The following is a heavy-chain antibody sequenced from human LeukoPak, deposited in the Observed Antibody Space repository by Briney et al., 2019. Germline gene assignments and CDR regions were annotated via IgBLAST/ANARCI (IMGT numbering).Heavy chain of an antibody. D-gene: IGHD4-17*01. CDR2: VSHDGDT. CDR3: ARRALDYDDVAYFYARCSDV. V-gene: IGHV4-34*01. CDR1: GMSLSDYY. Sequence: PSETLSLTCGVSGMSLSDYYWTWIRQSPGKGLEWIGEVSHDGDTNYNPSLKSRVSISVGTSNDQFSLKLSSVTAADTGVYYCARRALDYDDVAYFYARCSDVWGQGIKVTVS. J-gene: IGHJ6*02.